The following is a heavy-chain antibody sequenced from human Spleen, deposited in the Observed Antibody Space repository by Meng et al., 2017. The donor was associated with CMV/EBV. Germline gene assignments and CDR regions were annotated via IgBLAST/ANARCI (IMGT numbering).Heavy chain of an antibody. CDR3: ARFTRHYIVSIVGLDYGMDV. CDR1: GGSISGYY. CDR2: IYYTGGT. D-gene: IGHD2/OR15-2a*01. V-gene: IGHV4-59*01. J-gene: IGHJ6*02. Sequence: SETLSLTCTVSGGSISGYYWNWIRQPPGKGLEWIGYIYYTGGTNYYPSLRSRATISLDTSRNQFSLSLNSVTAADTAVYYCARFTRHYIVSIVGLDYGMDVWGQGTTVTVSS.